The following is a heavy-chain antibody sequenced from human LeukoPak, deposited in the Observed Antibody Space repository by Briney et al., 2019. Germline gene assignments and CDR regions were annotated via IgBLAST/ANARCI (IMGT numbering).Heavy chain of an antibody. Sequence: ASVKVSCKASGYTFTSYGISWVRQAPGQGLEWMGWISDYNGNTNYAQKLQGRVTMTTDTSTSTAYMELRSLRSDDTAVYYCARDGPAYYYDSSGYPPDYWGQGTLVTVSS. D-gene: IGHD3-22*01. CDR1: GYTFTSYG. J-gene: IGHJ4*02. V-gene: IGHV1-18*01. CDR2: ISDYNGNT. CDR3: ARDGPAYYYDSSGYPPDY.